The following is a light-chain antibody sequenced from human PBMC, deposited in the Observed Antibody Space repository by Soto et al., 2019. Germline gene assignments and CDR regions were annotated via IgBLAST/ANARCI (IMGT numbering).Light chain of an antibody. CDR1: QSVSSY. J-gene: IGKJ5*01. CDR3: QQYQTYAT. Sequence: EIVLTQSPATLSLSPGERATLSCRASQSVSSYLAWYQQKPGKAPRALIYDASRRASGVPSRFSGSGSGTEFTLTISSLQPDDFATYYCQQYQTYATFGQGTRLEIK. V-gene: IGKV3-11*01. CDR2: DAS.